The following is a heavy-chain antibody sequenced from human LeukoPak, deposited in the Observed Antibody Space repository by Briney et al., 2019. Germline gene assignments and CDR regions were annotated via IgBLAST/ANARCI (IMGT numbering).Heavy chain of an antibody. CDR3: ATELDYYDSSGYYNWFDP. J-gene: IGHJ5*02. V-gene: IGHV1-24*01. D-gene: IGHD3-22*01. CDR2: FDPEDGET. Sequence: ASVKVSCKVSGYTLTELSMHWVRQAPGKGLEWMGGFDPEDGETIYAQNFKGRVTMTEDTSADTAYMELSRLRYEDTAVYYCATELDYYDSSGYYNWFDPWGQGTLVTVSS. CDR1: GYTLTELS.